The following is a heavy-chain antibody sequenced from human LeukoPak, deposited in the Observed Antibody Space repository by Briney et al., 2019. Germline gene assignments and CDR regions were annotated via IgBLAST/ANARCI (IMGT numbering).Heavy chain of an antibody. CDR3: ARDGGVYFDY. V-gene: IGHV3-48*01. Sequence: PGGSLRLSCAASVFTFSIYSINCVRHAPGKGVEGVSYISSSNNTIYYADSVKGRFNIYRDNDKKSLYLKMDSTGAEDRAVYYCARDGGVYFDYWGQGTLVTVSS. CDR1: VFTFSIYS. CDR2: ISSSNNTI. J-gene: IGHJ4*02. D-gene: IGHD3-16*01.